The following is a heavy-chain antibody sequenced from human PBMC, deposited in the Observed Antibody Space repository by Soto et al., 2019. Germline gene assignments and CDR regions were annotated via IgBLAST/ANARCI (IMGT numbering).Heavy chain of an antibody. V-gene: IGHV1-18*01. Sequence: ASVKVSCKASGYTLTSYGISWVRQAPGQGLEWMGWISAYNGNTNYAQKLQGRVTMTTDTSTSTAYMELRSLRSDDTAVYYCAREDEDYYDSSGYYYYYYGMDVWGQGTTVTVSS. CDR2: ISAYNGNT. J-gene: IGHJ6*02. CDR1: GYTLTSYG. CDR3: AREDEDYYDSSGYYYYYYGMDV. D-gene: IGHD3-22*01.